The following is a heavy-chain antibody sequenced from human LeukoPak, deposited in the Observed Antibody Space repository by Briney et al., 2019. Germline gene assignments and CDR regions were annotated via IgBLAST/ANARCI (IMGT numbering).Heavy chain of an antibody. Sequence: ASVKVSCKASGYTFNRFGISWVRQAPGQGLEWLGWISAYDGNTNYAQKLQGRVTMTTDTSTSTAYMELRSLRSDDTAVYYCARDVTITMIVGGYWGQGTLVTVSS. J-gene: IGHJ4*02. CDR2: ISAYDGNT. CDR1: GYTFNRFG. CDR3: ARDVTITMIVGGY. V-gene: IGHV1-18*04. D-gene: IGHD3-22*01.